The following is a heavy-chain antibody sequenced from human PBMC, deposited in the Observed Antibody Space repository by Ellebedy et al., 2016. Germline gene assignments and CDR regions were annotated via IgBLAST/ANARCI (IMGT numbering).Heavy chain of an antibody. CDR3: ARGQLALGY. Sequence: SETLSLTXAVYGGSFSGYYWSWIRQPPGKGLEWIGYIYHSGSTNYNPSLKSRVTISVDTSKNQFSLKLSSVTAADTAVYYCARGQLALGYWGQGTLVTVSS. J-gene: IGHJ4*02. CDR1: GGSFSGYY. CDR2: IYHSGST. D-gene: IGHD6-6*01. V-gene: IGHV4-34*01.